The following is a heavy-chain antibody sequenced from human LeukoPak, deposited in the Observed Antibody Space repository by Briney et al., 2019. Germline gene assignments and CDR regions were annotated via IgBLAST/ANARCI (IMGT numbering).Heavy chain of an antibody. Sequence: PSETLSLTCTVSGGSISSGSYYWGWIRQPPGKGLEWIGSIYYSGSTYYNPSLKSQVTISVDTSKNQFSLKLSSVTATDTAVYYCTRLSLTVVTAWAYWGQGTLVTVSS. J-gene: IGHJ4*02. CDR3: TRLSLTVVTAWAY. CDR1: GGSISSGSYY. CDR2: IYYSGST. D-gene: IGHD4-23*01. V-gene: IGHV4-39*01.